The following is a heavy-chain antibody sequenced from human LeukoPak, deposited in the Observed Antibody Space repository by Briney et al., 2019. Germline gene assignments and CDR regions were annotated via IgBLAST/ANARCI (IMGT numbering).Heavy chain of an antibody. CDR1: GGTFSSYA. CDR2: ISGSGGST. D-gene: IGHD3-9*01. J-gene: IGHJ4*02. Sequence: SCKASGGTFSSYAMSWVRQAPGKGLEWVSAISGSGGSTYYADSVKGRFTISRDNSKNTLYLQMNSLRAEDTAVYYCANDILTGYYFFDYWGQGTLVTVSS. V-gene: IGHV3-23*01. CDR3: ANDILTGYYFFDY.